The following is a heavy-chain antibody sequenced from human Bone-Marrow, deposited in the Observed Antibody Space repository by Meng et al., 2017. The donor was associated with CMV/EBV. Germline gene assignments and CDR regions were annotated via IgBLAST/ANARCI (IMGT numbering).Heavy chain of an antibody. Sequence: GESLKISCLASGFTVSNNYMTWVRLPPGKGLDWVSVIYSGGEAFYADSVRGRFFISRDKSKNTLYLEMTSLRAEDTAVYYCASSVDTYGRYGMDVWGQGPTVTVYS. CDR1: GFTVSNNY. J-gene: IGHJ6*01. D-gene: IGHD5-18*01. CDR3: ASSVDTYGRYGMDV. CDR2: IYSGGEA. V-gene: IGHV3-53*01.